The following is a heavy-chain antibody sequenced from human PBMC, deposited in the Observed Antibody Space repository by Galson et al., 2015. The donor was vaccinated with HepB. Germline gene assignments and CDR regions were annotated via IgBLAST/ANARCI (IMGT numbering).Heavy chain of an antibody. CDR1: GSSFSGYA. Sequence: SVRVSCTASGSSFSGYALHWVRQAPGQRLEWVALINAGDGDKNYSENFRGRVTITRDTSATTVYLQMNSLRPEDTAVYFCASTVAGYPIVSGNHWVSGAWFDPRGQGTLVTVSS. CDR3: ASTVAGYPIVSGNHWVSGAWFDP. D-gene: IGHD3-10*01. V-gene: IGHV1-3*01. CDR2: INAGDGDK. J-gene: IGHJ5*02.